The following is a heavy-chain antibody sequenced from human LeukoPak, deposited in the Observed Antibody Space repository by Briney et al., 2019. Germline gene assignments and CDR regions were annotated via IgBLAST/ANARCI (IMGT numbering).Heavy chain of an antibody. CDR2: IMPLFGTA. D-gene: IGHD5-24*01. CDR1: GGTFNSYA. V-gene: IGHV1-69*05. J-gene: IGHJ6*03. CDR3: ASGSLGDGYGVGDYYQYMDV. Sequence: SVKVSCKASGGTFNSYAISWVRQAPGQGLEWMGGIMPLFGTANYAQEFQGRVTFTTDESASTAYMEVSSLRSEDTAVYYCASGSLGDGYGVGDYYQYMDVWGKGTTVTDSS.